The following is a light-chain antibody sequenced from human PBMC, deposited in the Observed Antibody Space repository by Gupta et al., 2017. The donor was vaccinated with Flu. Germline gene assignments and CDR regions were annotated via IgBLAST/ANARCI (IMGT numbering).Light chain of an antibody. CDR3: QSYDSSLSGPSYV. V-gene: IGLV1-40*01. Sequence: QSLLTQPPSVSGAPGQRVTISCTGSTSNIGAGYDVQWYQQLPGTAPKLLIYVNNNRPSGVPDRFSGSKSGTSAYLAITGLRVEDEADYYCQSYDSSLSGPSYVFGTGTKVTVL. J-gene: IGLJ1*01. CDR1: TSNIGAGYD. CDR2: VNN.